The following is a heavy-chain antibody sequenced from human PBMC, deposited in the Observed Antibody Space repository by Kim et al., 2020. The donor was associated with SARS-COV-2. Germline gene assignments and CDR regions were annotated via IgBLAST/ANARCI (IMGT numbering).Heavy chain of an antibody. J-gene: IGHJ4*02. CDR1: GGSISSSSYY. V-gene: IGHV4-39*07. D-gene: IGHD2-15*01. CDR3: ATKEGYCSGGSCYNGFSQRDY. Sequence: SETLSLICTVSGGSISSSSYYWGWIRQPPGKGLEWIGSIYYSGSTYYNPSLKSRVTISVDTSKNQFSLKLSSVTAADTAVYYCATKEGYCSGGSCYNGFSQRDYWGQGTLVTVSS. CDR2: IYYSGST.